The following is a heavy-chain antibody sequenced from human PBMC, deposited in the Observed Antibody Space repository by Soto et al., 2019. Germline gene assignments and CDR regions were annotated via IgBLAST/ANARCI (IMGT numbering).Heavy chain of an antibody. CDR3: AHLPQEKGVEFLAN. CDR2: IYWDGDK. Sequence: QITLKESGPTLVKPTQTLTLTCTFSGFSLTTPGVGVAWIRRPPGRALEWLALIYWDGDKRYSLSLKNRLTITKATSKTQLALKMPTMTFLNPATYSLAHLPQEKGVEFLANWGKGT. V-gene: IGHV2-5*02. J-gene: IGHJ4*02. D-gene: IGHD3-3*01. CDR1: GFSLTTPGVG.